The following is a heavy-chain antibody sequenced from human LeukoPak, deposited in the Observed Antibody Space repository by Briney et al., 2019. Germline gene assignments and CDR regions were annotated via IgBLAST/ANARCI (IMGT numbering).Heavy chain of an antibody. Sequence: SETLSLTCTVSGGSISDDYWSWIRQPPGKGLEWIGFIYYSGSTIYNPSLKSRVTVSVDTSKNQFSLKLSSVTAADTAVYYCARHSGSAWYWGQGALVTVSS. D-gene: IGHD1-26*01. CDR3: ARHSGSAWY. J-gene: IGHJ4*02. CDR2: IYYSGST. V-gene: IGHV4-59*01. CDR1: GGSISDDY.